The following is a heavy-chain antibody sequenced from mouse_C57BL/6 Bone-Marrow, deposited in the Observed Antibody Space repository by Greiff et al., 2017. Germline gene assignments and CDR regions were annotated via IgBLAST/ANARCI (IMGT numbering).Heavy chain of an antibody. D-gene: IGHD2-2*01. CDR3: AKGRGYLEYFDV. CDR2: IDPANGNT. CDR1: GFNIKNTY. J-gene: IGHJ1*03. V-gene: IGHV14-3*01. Sequence: EVKLVESVAELVRPGASVKLSCTASGFNIKNTYMHWVKQRPEQGLEWIGRIDPANGNTKYAPKFQGKATITADTSSNTAYLQRSSLTSEDTVIYYCAKGRGYLEYFDVWGTGTTVTVSS.